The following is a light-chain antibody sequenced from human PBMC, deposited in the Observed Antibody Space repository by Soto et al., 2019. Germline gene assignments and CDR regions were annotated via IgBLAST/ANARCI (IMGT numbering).Light chain of an antibody. Sequence: DIQMTQSPSTLSASVGDRVTITCRASQSISTWLAWYQQKPGKAPKVLIYDASTLESGVPSRFSGSGSGTEFTLTISSLQPDDFATYYCQQYTGFLYTFGQGTKLEI. CDR2: DAS. CDR1: QSISTW. J-gene: IGKJ2*01. V-gene: IGKV1-5*01. CDR3: QQYTGFLYT.